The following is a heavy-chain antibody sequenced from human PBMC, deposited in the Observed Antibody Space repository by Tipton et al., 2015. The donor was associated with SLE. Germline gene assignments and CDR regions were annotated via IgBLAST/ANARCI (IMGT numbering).Heavy chain of an antibody. V-gene: IGHV3-74*01. D-gene: IGHD3-10*01. Sequence: SLRLSCATSGFSFGGFWMHWVRQVPGRGLEWISSIKKDGLTTSDADSVKGRFTISRDNAKNTLSLQMNSLRVEDTAVYYCVRDPHGMVASKAHDAFDLWGQGTMVTVSS. J-gene: IGHJ3*01. CDR2: IKKDGLTT. CDR3: VRDPHGMVASKAHDAFDL. CDR1: GFSFGGFW.